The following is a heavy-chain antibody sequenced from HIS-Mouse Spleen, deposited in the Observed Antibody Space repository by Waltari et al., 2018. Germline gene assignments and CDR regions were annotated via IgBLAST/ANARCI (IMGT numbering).Heavy chain of an antibody. V-gene: IGHV4-39*07. CDR2: IYYSGST. Sequence: QLQLQESGPGLLTPSETLSLAGTVSVCSISSRSYFWGWIPQPPGKGLEWIGSIYYSGSTYYNPSLKSRVTISVDTSKNQFSLKLSSVTAADTAVYYCAREIPYSSSWYDWYFDLWGRGTLVTVSS. CDR1: VCSISSRSYF. J-gene: IGHJ2*01. CDR3: AREIPYSSSWYDWYFDL. D-gene: IGHD6-13*01.